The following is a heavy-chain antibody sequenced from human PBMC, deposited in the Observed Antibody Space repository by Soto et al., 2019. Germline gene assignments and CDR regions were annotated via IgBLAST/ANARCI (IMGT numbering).Heavy chain of an antibody. Sequence: SETLSLTCAVSGVSISSVKWWSWVRQPPGRGLEWIGEVFHSGITHYNPSLGSRVTMSVDKSTNQFSLKLTSLTAADTAVYYCASSDDGWPTLEAYWGQGILVTVSS. CDR2: VFHSGIT. V-gene: IGHV4-4*02. D-gene: IGHD6-19*01. CDR3: ASSDDGWPTLEAY. CDR1: GVSISSVKW. J-gene: IGHJ4*02.